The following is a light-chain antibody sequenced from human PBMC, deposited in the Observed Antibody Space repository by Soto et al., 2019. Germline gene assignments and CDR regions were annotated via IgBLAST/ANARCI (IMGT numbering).Light chain of an antibody. J-gene: IGKJ2*01. CDR3: QQRSNWPPYT. Sequence: EIVLTQSPATLSLSPGERATLSCRASQSVSSYLAWYHQKPDQAPRLLIYDASNRATGIPARFSGSGSGTDFTLTISSLEPEDFAVYYCQQRSNWPPYTFGQGTKLEIK. CDR2: DAS. V-gene: IGKV3-11*01. CDR1: QSVSSY.